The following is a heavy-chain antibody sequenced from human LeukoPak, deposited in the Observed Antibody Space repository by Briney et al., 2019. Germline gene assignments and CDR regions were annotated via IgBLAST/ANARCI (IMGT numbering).Heavy chain of an antibody. D-gene: IGHD3-10*01. CDR2: IIPLFSRS. V-gene: IGHV1-69*05. Sequence: GASVKVSCKASGGTFSSDAISWVRQAPGQGLEWMGGIIPLFSRSNYAQNFQGRLTITTDESTNTAYMELSSLRSEDTAVYYCSTNSRDFVSGSPYHHYHNMDVWGQGTAVTVSS. CDR1: GGTFSSDA. J-gene: IGHJ6*03. CDR3: STNSRDFVSGSPYHHYHNMDV.